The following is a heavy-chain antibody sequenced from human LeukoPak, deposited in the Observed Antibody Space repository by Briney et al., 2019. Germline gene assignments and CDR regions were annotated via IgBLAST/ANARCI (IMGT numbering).Heavy chain of an antibody. Sequence: SETLSLTCTVSGGSISSGDYYRSWIRQPPGKGLEWIGYIYYSGSTYYNPSLKSRVTISVDTSKNQFSLKLSSVTAADTAVYYCARDGDDGMDVWGQGTTVTVSS. V-gene: IGHV4-30-4*01. D-gene: IGHD5-24*01. CDR2: IYYSGST. CDR3: ARDGDDGMDV. J-gene: IGHJ6*02. CDR1: GGSISSGDYY.